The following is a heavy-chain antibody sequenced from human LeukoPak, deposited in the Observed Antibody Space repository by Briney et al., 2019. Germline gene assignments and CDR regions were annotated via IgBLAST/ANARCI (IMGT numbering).Heavy chain of an antibody. CDR3: AREDIGGIAAAAYFQH. J-gene: IGHJ1*01. CDR2: ISYDGSNK. V-gene: IGHV3-30-3*01. CDR1: GFTFSSYA. Sequence: GGSLRLSCAASGFTFSSYAMHWVRQAPGKGLEWVAVISYDGSNKYYEDSVKGRFTISRDNSKNTLYLPMNSLRAEDTAVYYCAREDIGGIAAAAYFQHWGQGTLVTVSS. D-gene: IGHD6-13*01.